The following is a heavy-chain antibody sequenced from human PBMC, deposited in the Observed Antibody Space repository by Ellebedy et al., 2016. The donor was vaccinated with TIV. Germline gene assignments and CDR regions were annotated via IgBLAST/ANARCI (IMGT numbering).Heavy chain of an antibody. CDR2: INHSGST. J-gene: IGHJ6*03. Sequence: GSLRLSXTVSGGSISSYYWSWIRQPPGKGLEWIGEINHSGSTNYNPSLKSRVTISVDTSKNQFSLKLSSVTAADTAVYYCASVVPAVYYYYYYMDVWGKGTTVTVSS. CDR3: ASVVPAVYYYYYYMDV. CDR1: GGSISSYY. V-gene: IGHV4-34*01. D-gene: IGHD2-2*01.